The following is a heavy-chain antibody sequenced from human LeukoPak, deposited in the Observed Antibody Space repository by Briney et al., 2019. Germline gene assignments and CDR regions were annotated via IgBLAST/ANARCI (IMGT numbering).Heavy chain of an antibody. CDR2: ISYDGSNK. J-gene: IGHJ4*02. V-gene: IGHV3-30*18. Sequence: GGSPRLSCAASGFTFSSYGMHWVRQAPGKGLEWVAVISYDGSNKYYADSVKGRFTISRDNSKNTLYLQMNSLRAEDTAVYYCAKELVPDYFDYWGQGTLVTVSS. CDR1: GFTFSSYG. CDR3: AKELVPDYFDY.